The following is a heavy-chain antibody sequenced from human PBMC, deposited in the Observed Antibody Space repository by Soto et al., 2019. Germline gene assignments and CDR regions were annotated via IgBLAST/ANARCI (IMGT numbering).Heavy chain of an antibody. CDR3: ARTSGYYFIDVY. CDR1: GYTFTDYA. D-gene: IGHD3-22*01. Sequence: QVQLVQSGAEEKKPGASVKVSCKASGYTFTDYAIHWVRQAPGQRLEWMGWINAGNGNTKYSQKFQGRVTITRDTSASTAYMELSSLRSEDTAVYYCARTSGYYFIDVYWGQGTLVTVSS. CDR2: INAGNGNT. J-gene: IGHJ4*02. V-gene: IGHV1-3*05.